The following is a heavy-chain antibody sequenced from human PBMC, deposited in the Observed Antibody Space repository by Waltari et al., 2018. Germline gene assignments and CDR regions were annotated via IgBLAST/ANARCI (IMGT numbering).Heavy chain of an antibody. CDR1: GGSFSGYY. J-gene: IGHJ6*02. CDR3: ARGGGSGSWNYGMDV. D-gene: IGHD3-10*01. CDR2: INHSGST. Sequence: QVQLQQWGAGLLKPSETLSLTCAVYGGSFSGYYWRWIRQPPGKGLGWIGEINHSGSTNYTPSLKSRVTISVDTSKNQFSLKRSSVTAADTAVYYCARGGGSGSWNYGMDVWGQGTTVTVSS. V-gene: IGHV4-34*01.